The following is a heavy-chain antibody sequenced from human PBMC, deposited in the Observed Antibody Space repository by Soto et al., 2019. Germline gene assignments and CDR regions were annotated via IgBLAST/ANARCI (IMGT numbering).Heavy chain of an antibody. CDR2: IYWDDDK. CDR3: IQSRCGGDCLQSYASYYYYGMDV. V-gene: IGHV2-5*02. D-gene: IGHD2-21*02. J-gene: IGHJ6*02. Sequence: SGPTLVNPTQTLTLTCTLSAFSLSTGGVGVGWILQPPGKALEWLALIYWDDDKRYSPSLRSRLTITKDTSKNQVVLTMTNMDPVDTATYYCIQSRCGGDCLQSYASYYYYGMDVWGQGT. CDR1: AFSLSTGGVG.